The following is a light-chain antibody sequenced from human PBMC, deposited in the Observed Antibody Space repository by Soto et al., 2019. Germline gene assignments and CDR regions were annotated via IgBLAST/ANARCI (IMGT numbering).Light chain of an antibody. CDR3: KQYYSTPLT. Sequence: DIVMTQSPDSLAVSLGERATINCKSSQSVLYSSNNKNYLAWYQQKPGQPPKLLIYWASTRESGVPDRFSGSGSGTDFALTINSLQAEDVAVYYCKQYYSTPLTFGQGAKLEIK. J-gene: IGKJ2*01. CDR1: QSVLYSSNNKNY. CDR2: WAS. V-gene: IGKV4-1*01.